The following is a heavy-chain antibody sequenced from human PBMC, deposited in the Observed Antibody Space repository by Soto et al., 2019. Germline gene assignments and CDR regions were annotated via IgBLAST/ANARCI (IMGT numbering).Heavy chain of an antibody. Sequence: EVQLVESGGGLVQPGGSLRLSCAASGFTFSDHYMDWVRQAPGKGLEWVGRIRNKGNSHTTEYAASVKGRFTVSRDDSKNSLYLQMNNLKIEDTAVYYCTRGAGAAASLDYYYYGLDVWGQGTTVTVSS. CDR1: GFTFSDHY. J-gene: IGHJ6*02. D-gene: IGHD6-13*01. CDR2: IRNKGNSHTT. CDR3: TRGAGAAASLDYYYYGLDV. V-gene: IGHV3-72*01.